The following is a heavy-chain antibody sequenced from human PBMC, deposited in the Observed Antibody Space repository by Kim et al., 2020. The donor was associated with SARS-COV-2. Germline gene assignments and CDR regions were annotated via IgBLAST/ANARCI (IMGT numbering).Heavy chain of an antibody. D-gene: IGHD6-19*01. J-gene: IGHJ3*02. CDR3: SRGALEGYSSGGWDGAFDI. Sequence: SETLSLTCTVSGGSISSGGYYWSWIRQHPGKGLEWIGYIYYSGSTYYNPSHKSRVTISVDTSKNQFSLKLSSVTAADTAVYYWSRGALEGYSSGGWDGAFDISGQGTMVTVSS. CDR2: IYYSGST. CDR1: GGSISSGGYY. V-gene: IGHV4-31*03.